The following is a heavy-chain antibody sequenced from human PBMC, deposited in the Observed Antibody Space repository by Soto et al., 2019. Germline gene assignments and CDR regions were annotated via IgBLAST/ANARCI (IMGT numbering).Heavy chain of an antibody. V-gene: IGHV3-7*05. Sequence: EVQLVESGGGLVQPGGSLRLSCVASGFTLSSYWMSWVRQAPGKGPEWVANIKGDGSEKYYVDSVKGRFTISRDNAKNSLLLEMNSLRAEDTALYYCARCVGAVAGSNLGQGTLVTVSS. CDR2: IKGDGSEK. J-gene: IGHJ1*01. CDR1: GFTLSSYW. CDR3: ARCVGAVAGSN. D-gene: IGHD6-19*01.